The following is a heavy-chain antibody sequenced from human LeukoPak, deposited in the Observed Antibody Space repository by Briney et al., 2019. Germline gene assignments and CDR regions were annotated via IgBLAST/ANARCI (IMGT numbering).Heavy chain of an antibody. D-gene: IGHD3-3*01. CDR1: GYTFTSYD. Sequence: GASVKVSCKASGYTFTSYDINWVRQATGQGLEWMGWMNPNSGNTGYAQKFQGRVTMTRNTSISTAYMELSSLRSEDTAVYYCARTPHYYDFWSGYHFDYWGQGTLVTVSS. J-gene: IGHJ4*02. V-gene: IGHV1-8*01. CDR2: MNPNSGNT. CDR3: ARTPHYYDFWSGYHFDY.